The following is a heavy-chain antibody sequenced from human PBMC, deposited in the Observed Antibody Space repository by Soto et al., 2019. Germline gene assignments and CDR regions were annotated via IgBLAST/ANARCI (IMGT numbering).Heavy chain of an antibody. CDR3: ARGPRASAYVWGSYRYRNWFDP. D-gene: IGHD3-16*02. CDR1: GYTFTSYD. J-gene: IGHJ5*02. V-gene: IGHV1-8*01. Sequence: QVQLVQSGAEVKKPGASVKVSCKASGYTFTSYDINWVRQATGQGLEWMGWMNPNSGNTGYAQKFQGRVTMTRNTSTSTAYMELGSLRSEDTAVYYCARGPRASAYVWGSYRYRNWFDPWGQGTLVTVSS. CDR2: MNPNSGNT.